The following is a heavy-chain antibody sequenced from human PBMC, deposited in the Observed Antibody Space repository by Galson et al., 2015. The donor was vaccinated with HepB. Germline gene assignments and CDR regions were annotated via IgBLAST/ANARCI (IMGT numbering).Heavy chain of an antibody. J-gene: IGHJ4*02. D-gene: IGHD5-12*01. CDR2: MKQDGSEK. CDR3: ARDEVVTTITTFDY. V-gene: IGHV3-7*01. Sequence: SLRLSCAASGFTFSSYWMSWVRQAPGKGLEWVANMKQDGSEKNYVDSVEGRFTISRDNAKNSLYLQMNSLRVGDTAVYYCARDEVVTTITTFDYWGQGTLVTVSS. CDR1: GFTFSSYW.